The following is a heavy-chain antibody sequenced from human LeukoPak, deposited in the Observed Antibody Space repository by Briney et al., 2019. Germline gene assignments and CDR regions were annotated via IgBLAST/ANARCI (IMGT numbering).Heavy chain of an antibody. Sequence: GGSLRLSCAASGFTFGNHYMNWVRQAPGKGLEWVSSISSGSSSIYYADSVKGRFTISRDNAKSSLYLQMDSLRAEDTAVYYCARLYRSGWCFDYWGQGTLVTVSS. CDR3: ARLYRSGWCFDY. J-gene: IGHJ4*02. D-gene: IGHD6-19*01. CDR2: ISSGSSSI. CDR1: GFTFGNHY. V-gene: IGHV3-21*01.